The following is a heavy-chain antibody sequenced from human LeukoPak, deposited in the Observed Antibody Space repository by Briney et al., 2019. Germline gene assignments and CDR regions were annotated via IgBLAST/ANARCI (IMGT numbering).Heavy chain of an antibody. J-gene: IGHJ5*02. CDR3: ARGVHYYDQGNWFDP. V-gene: IGHV4-61*02. CDR2: IYTSGST. Sequence: TPSETLSLTCTVSGGSITSGSFYWSWIRQPAGKGLEWIGRIYTSGSTNYNPSLKSRVTISVDTSKNQFSLKLSSVTAADTAVYYCARGVHYYDQGNWFDPWGQGTLVTVSS. CDR1: GGSITSGSFY. D-gene: IGHD3-10*02.